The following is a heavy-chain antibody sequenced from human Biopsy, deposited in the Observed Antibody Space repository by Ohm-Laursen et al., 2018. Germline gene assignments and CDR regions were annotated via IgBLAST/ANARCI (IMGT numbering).Heavy chain of an antibody. J-gene: IGHJ2*01. CDR1: GDSISRYY. D-gene: IGHD3-22*01. V-gene: IGHV4-59*01. Sequence: TLSLTCTVSGDSISRYYWSWIRPPPGKGLVWIGYVSYTGSTDYHPSLQSRVTISVDTSKNHFSLRLRSVTPADTAIYYCARDRGYYADRTVPGYFDLWGRGTLVTVSS. CDR3: ARDRGYYADRTVPGYFDL. CDR2: VSYTGST.